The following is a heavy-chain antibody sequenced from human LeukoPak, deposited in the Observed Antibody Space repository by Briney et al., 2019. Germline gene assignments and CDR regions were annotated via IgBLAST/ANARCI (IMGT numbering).Heavy chain of an antibody. CDR3: AKDRPVDTATYY. CDR1: GFTFSSYW. V-gene: IGHV3-7*03. D-gene: IGHD5-18*01. J-gene: IGHJ4*02. Sequence: GGSLRLSCAASGFTFSSYWMNWVRQAPGKGLEWVANIKQDGSEKYYVDSVKGRFTISRDNAKNTLYLQMNSLRAEDTAVYYCAKDRPVDTATYYWGQGTLVTVSS. CDR2: IKQDGSEK.